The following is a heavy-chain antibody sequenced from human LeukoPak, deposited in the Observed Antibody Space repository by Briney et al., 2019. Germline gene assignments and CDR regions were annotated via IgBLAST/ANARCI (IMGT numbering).Heavy chain of an antibody. CDR1: GFTFNTYW. V-gene: IGHV3-7*01. Sequence: GGSLRLSCAASGFTFNTYWMSWVRQAPGKGLEWLANIKEDWTRDYYVESVKGRFTISKDNAKTSLYLQVNSLRAEGTAVYYCARDTKAGYFDLWGQGTLVTVSS. CDR3: ARDTKAGYFDL. J-gene: IGHJ4*02. CDR2: IKEDWTRD.